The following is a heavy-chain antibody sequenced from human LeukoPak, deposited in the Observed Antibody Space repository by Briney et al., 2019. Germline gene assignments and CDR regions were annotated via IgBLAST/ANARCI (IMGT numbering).Heavy chain of an antibody. J-gene: IGHJ4*02. CDR3: ARVLSQCITIFCSEASRLDYFDY. CDR2: INPNSGGT. D-gene: IGHD3-9*01. Sequence: ASVKVSCKTSGYTFTKYLIHWVRQAPGQGLEWMGWINPNSGGTNYAQKFQGRVTMTRDTSISTAYMELSRLRSDDTAVYYCARVLSQCITIFCSEASRLDYFDYWGQGTLVTVSS. CDR1: GYTFTKYL. V-gene: IGHV1-2*02.